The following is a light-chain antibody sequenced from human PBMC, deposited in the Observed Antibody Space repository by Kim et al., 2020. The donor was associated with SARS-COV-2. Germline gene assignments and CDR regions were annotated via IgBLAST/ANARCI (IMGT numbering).Light chain of an antibody. CDR1: QNINTW. CDR3: QQYNSFST. J-gene: IGKJ1*01. V-gene: IGKV1-5*01. CDR2: DAS. Sequence: DIQMTQSPSTLSASVGDRVTITCRASQNINTWLAWYQQKPGKAPNLLIFDASSLRTGVPSRFSGDGSETEFTLTISSLQPDDFATYYCQQYNSFSTFGQGTKVEIK.